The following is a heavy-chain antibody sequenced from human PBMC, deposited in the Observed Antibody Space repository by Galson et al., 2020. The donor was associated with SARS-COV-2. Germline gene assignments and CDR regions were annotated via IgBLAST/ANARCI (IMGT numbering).Heavy chain of an antibody. Sequence: GGSLRLTCAASEFTFSSHAMHWVRQAPGKGLEWVAQIFFDGSDKYYGDSVKGRFTISRDSSKNTVYLQMNSLRADDTAVYYCARDGQASSGWAFDYWGQGTLVTVSS. J-gene: IGHJ4*02. D-gene: IGHD6-19*01. CDR1: EFTFSSHA. CDR3: ARDGQASSGWAFDY. CDR2: IFFDGSDK. V-gene: IGHV3-33*01.